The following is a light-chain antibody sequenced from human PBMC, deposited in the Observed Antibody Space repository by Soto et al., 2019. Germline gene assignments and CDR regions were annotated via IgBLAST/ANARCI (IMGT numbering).Light chain of an antibody. CDR2: GAS. CDR1: QSVTSDY. CDR3: QQYGSSPIT. J-gene: IGKJ5*01. Sequence: EIVLTQSPGTLSLSPGERATLSCRASQSVTSDYLAWYQQKSGQAPRLLIYGASSRATGIPDRFSGSGSGTDFTLTISRLEPEDFAVYYCQQYGSSPITFGQGTRLEIK. V-gene: IGKV3-20*01.